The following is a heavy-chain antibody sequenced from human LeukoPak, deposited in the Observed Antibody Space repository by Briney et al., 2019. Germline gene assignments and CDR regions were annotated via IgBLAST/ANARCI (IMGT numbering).Heavy chain of an antibody. V-gene: IGHV3-30*18. CDR2: ISYDGSNK. CDR1: GFTFSSYG. J-gene: IGHJ4*02. Sequence: GRSLRLSCAASGFTFSSYGVHWVRQAPGKGLEWVAVISYDGSNKYYADSVKGRFTISRDNSKNTLYLQMNSLRAEDTAVYYCAKAPWDSWGQGTLVTVSS. CDR3: AKAPWDS.